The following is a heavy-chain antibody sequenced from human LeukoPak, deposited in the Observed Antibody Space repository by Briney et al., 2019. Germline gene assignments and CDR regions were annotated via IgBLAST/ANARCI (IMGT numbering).Heavy chain of an antibody. CDR1: GYTFTGYY. J-gene: IGHJ3*02. Sequence: ASVKVSCKASGYTFTGYYMHWVRQAPGQGLEWMGWINPNSGGTNYAQKFQGRVTMTRDTSISTAYMELSRLRSDDTAVYYCARGGPLGFLEWLPRPNDAFDSWGQGTMVTVSS. CDR2: INPNSGGT. V-gene: IGHV1-2*02. CDR3: ARGGPLGFLEWLPRPNDAFDS. D-gene: IGHD3-3*01.